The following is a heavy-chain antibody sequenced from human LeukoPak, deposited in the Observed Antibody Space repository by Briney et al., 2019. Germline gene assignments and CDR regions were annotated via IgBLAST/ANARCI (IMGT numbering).Heavy chain of an antibody. J-gene: IGHJ5*01. Sequence: GGSLRLSCEVSGFIFSSYSMNWVRQAPGKGLEWVSGISGNSVSTYYADSVKGRFTISRDNSKNTLFLQMSSLRAEDTAVYYCARAYSSSWYDFWGQGTLVTVSS. CDR1: GFIFSSYS. CDR2: ISGNSVST. V-gene: IGHV3-23*01. CDR3: ARAYSSSWYDF. D-gene: IGHD6-13*01.